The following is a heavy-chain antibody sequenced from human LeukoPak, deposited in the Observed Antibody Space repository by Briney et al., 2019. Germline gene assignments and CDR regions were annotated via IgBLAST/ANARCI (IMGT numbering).Heavy chain of an antibody. V-gene: IGHV3-74*01. CDR2: INSDGSST. J-gene: IGHJ4*02. Sequence: GESLRLSCAASGFTFSTYWMQWVRQAPGKGLVWVSRINSDGSSTSYADSVKGRFTISRDNAKNTLYLQMNSLRAEDTAVYYCARACSFGSCHAGDYWGQGILVTVSS. D-gene: IGHD2-15*01. CDR1: GFTFSTYW. CDR3: ARACSFGSCHAGDY.